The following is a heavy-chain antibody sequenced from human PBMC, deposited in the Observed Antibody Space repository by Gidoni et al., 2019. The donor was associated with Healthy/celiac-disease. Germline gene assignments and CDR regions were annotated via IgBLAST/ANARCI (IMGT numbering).Heavy chain of an antibody. V-gene: IGHV3-11*01. CDR3: ARDRSPRDYGDYVEGWFDP. J-gene: IGHJ5*02. CDR1: GFTFSDYY. Sequence: QVQLVESGGGLVKPGGSLRLSCAASGFTFSDYYIRWIRQAPGKGLEWVSYISSSGSTIYYADSVKGRFTISRDNAKNSLYLQMNSLRAEDTAVYYCARDRSPRDYGDYVEGWFDPWGQGTLVTVSS. D-gene: IGHD4-17*01. CDR2: ISSSGSTI.